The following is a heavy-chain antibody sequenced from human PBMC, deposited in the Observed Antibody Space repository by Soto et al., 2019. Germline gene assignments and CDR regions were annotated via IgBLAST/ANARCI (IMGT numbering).Heavy chain of an antibody. CDR3: ARILFGRSVAGGYFYMDV. D-gene: IGHD6-19*01. V-gene: IGHV2-26*01. Sequence: HVTLKESGPVLVKPTETLTLTCTVSGFPLSNGKVGVSWIRQPPGKALEWLAHIFSNDEKSYRTSLKSRLTISEDTSKSQVVLTMTNVDPVDTATYYCARILFGRSVAGGYFYMDVWGKGTTVTVSS. CDR2: IFSNDEK. J-gene: IGHJ6*03. CDR1: GFPLSNGKVG.